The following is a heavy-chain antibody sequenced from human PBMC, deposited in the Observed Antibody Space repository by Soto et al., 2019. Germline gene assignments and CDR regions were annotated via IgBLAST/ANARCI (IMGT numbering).Heavy chain of an antibody. V-gene: IGHV4-31*03. J-gene: IGHJ4*02. Sequence: SETLSLTCTVSGGSISSGGYYWSWIRQHPGKGLEWIGYIYYSGSTYYNPSLKSRVTISVDTSKNQFSLKLSSVTAADTAVYYCARVLKIAARPEYYFDYWGQGTLVTVSS. CDR1: GGSISSGGYY. CDR3: ARVLKIAARPEYYFDY. D-gene: IGHD6-6*01. CDR2: IYYSGST.